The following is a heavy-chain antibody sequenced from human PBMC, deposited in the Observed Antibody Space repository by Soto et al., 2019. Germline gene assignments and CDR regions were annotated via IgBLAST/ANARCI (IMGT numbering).Heavy chain of an antibody. V-gene: IGHV1-69*13. Sequence: SVKVSCKASGGTFSSYAISWVRQAPGQGLEWMGGIIPIFGTANYAQKFQGRVTITADESTSTAYMELSSLRSEDTAVYYCARVVGYSSSLDHYYYGMDVWGQGTTVTVSS. CDR1: GGTFSSYA. D-gene: IGHD6-13*01. CDR3: ARVVGYSSSLDHYYYGMDV. CDR2: IIPIFGTA. J-gene: IGHJ6*02.